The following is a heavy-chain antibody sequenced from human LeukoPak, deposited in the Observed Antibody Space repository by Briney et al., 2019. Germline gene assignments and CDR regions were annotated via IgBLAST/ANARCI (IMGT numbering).Heavy chain of an antibody. D-gene: IGHD3/OR15-3a*01. V-gene: IGHV3-73*01. CDR2: IRSKANSYAT. Sequence: GGSLRLSCAASGFTFSGSAMHWVRQASGKGLEWVGRIRSKANSYATTYAVSVKGRFTISRDDSNKMAYLQMNSLKTEDTAVYYCTRKEADFWFDPWGQGTLVTVSS. CDR3: TRKEADFWFDP. CDR1: GFTFSGSA. J-gene: IGHJ5*02.